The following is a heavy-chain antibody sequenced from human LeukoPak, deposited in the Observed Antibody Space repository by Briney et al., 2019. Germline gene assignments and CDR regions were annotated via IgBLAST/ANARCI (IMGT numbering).Heavy chain of an antibody. CDR2: ISYDGTDK. J-gene: IGHJ2*01. CDR3: ARDGPSDSDWYFDL. D-gene: IGHD2-21*02. CDR1: GFTFSPYA. V-gene: IGHV3-30*04. Sequence: PGGSLRLSCAASGFTFSPYAMYWVRPALGKGLEWVAVISYDGTDKYYADFVKGRFTISRDNSKNTLYLQRNSLRAEDTAVYYCARDGPSDSDWYFDLWGRGTLVTVSS.